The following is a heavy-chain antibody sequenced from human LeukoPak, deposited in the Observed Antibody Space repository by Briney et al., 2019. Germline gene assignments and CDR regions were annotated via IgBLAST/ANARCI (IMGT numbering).Heavy chain of an antibody. CDR3: ARRVVPAAIRFHYYYYMDV. Sequence: GASVKVSCKASGYTFTSYGISWMRQAPGQGLEWMGWISAYNGNTNYAQKLQGRVTMTTDTSTSTAYMELRSLRSDDTAVYYCARRVVPAAIRFHYYYYMDVWGKGTTVTVSS. J-gene: IGHJ6*03. D-gene: IGHD2-2*02. CDR1: GYTFTSYG. V-gene: IGHV1-18*01. CDR2: ISAYNGNT.